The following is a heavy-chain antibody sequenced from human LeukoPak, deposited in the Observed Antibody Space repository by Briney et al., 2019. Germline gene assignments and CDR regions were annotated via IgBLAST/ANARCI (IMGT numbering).Heavy chain of an antibody. D-gene: IGHD3-10*01. CDR1: GGSFSGYY. CDR3: ARRMGRRFGERYYYYHYMDV. V-gene: IGHV4-34*01. CDR2: INHSGSG. J-gene: IGHJ6*03. Sequence: ETLSLTCAVYGGSFSGYYWSWIRQPPGKGLEWIGEINHSGSGNYNSSLKSRVTISVDTSKNQFSLKVSSVTAADTAVYYCARRMGRRFGERYYYYHYMDVWGKGTTVTISS.